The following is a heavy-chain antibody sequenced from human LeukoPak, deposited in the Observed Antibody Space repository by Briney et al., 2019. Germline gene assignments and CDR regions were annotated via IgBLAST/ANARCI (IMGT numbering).Heavy chain of an antibody. D-gene: IGHD1-1*01. CDR3: ARGDNWNVGLDY. J-gene: IGHJ4*02. V-gene: IGHV3-23*01. CDR2: ISGSGDTT. CDR1: GFTFSTYA. Sequence: GGSLRLSCAASGFTFSTYAMSWVRLTPGKGLEWVSAISGSGDTTYYAVSVKGRSTISRDNSKNTLYLQMNSLRAEDTAVYYCARGDNWNVGLDYWGQGTLVTVSS.